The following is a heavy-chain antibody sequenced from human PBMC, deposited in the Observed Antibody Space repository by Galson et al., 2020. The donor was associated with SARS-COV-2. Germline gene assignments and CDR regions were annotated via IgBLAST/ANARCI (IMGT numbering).Heavy chain of an antibody. CDR2: IYYSGST. Sequence: SETLSLTCTVSGGSISSGGYYWSWIRQHPGKGLEWIGYIYYSGSTYYNPSLKSRVTISVDTSKNQFSLKLSSVTAADTAVYYCARDYRFTIFLESYYYMDVWGKGTTVIVSS. CDR1: GGSISSGGYY. CDR3: ARDYRFTIFLESYYYMDV. J-gene: IGHJ6*03. V-gene: IGHV4-31*03. D-gene: IGHD3-10*01.